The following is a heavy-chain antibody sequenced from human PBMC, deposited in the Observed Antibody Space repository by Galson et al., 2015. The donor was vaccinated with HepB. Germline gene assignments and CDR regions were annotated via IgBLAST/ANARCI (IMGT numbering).Heavy chain of an antibody. V-gene: IGHV3-30*04. CDR2: LSRDGRTP. CDR3: VRERNVVVYYFDH. D-gene: IGHD2-15*01. CDR1: GFSFRSHT. Sequence: SLRLSCAASGFSFRSHTMHWVRQAPGKGLEWVALLSRDGRTPYYSDSVRGRFTISRDNSKNTLDLHMSSPRPEDTALYYCVRERNVVVYYFDHWGLGTLVTVSS. J-gene: IGHJ4*02.